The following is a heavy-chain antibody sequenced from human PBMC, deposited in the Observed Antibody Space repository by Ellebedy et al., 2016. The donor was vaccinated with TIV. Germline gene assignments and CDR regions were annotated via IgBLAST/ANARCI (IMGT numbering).Heavy chain of an antibody. J-gene: IGHJ4*02. CDR1: GYTFTSYD. D-gene: IGHD5-18*01. CDR2: MNPNSDHT. Sequence: AASVKVSCKASGYTFTSYDINWTRQATGQGIEWMAWMNPNSDHTGYAQKFQGRVTMTRNTSISKAYMELSSLRSDDTAVYYCARDLTAMVTMTYWGQGTLVTVSS. CDR3: ARDLTAMVTMTY. V-gene: IGHV1-8*01.